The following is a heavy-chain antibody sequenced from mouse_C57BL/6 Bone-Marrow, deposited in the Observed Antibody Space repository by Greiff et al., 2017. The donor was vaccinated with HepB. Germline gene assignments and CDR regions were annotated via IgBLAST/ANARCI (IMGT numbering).Heavy chain of an antibody. CDR3: ARLGVTTVVAPYAMDY. CDR1: GYTFTSYG. J-gene: IGHJ4*01. CDR2: IYPRSGNT. D-gene: IGHD1-1*01. V-gene: IGHV1-81*01. Sequence: VQLKESGAELARPGASVKLSCKASGYTFTSYGISWVKQRTGQGLEWIGEIYPRSGNTYYNEKFKGKATLTADKSSSTAYMELRSLTSEDSAVYFCARLGVTTVVAPYAMDYWGQGTSVTVSS.